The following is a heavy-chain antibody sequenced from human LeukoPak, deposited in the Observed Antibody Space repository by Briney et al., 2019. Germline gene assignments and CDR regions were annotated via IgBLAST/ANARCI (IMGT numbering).Heavy chain of an antibody. D-gene: IGHD2-2*01. CDR2: IYSGGST. Sequence: PGGSLRLSCAASGFTVSSNYMSWVRQAPGKGLEWVSVIYSGGSTYYADPVKGRFTISRDNSKNTLYPQMNSLRAEDTAVYYCARGPLPAAPTFFDYWGQGTLVTVSS. CDR1: GFTVSSNY. J-gene: IGHJ4*02. V-gene: IGHV3-66*01. CDR3: ARGPLPAAPTFFDY.